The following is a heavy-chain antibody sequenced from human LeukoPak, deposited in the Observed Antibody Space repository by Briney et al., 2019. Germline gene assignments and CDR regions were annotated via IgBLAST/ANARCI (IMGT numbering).Heavy chain of an antibody. CDR3: ARDKVVIAARYHYYYGLDV. D-gene: IGHD2-15*01. CDR2: IYYSGIT. Sequence: SETLSLTCTVSGGSISSYFWSWIRQAPGKGLEWIGSIYYSGITNYNPSLKSRVTISVDTSKNQFSLKLTSVTAADTAVYYCARDKVVIAARYHYYYGLDVWGQGTTVTVSS. CDR1: GGSISSYF. V-gene: IGHV4-59*01. J-gene: IGHJ6*02.